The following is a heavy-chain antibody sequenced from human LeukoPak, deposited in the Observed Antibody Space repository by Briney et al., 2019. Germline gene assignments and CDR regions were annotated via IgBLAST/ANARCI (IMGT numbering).Heavy chain of an antibody. D-gene: IGHD1-26*01. CDR2: IYYSGST. CDR3: ARQGSGSSTFGY. V-gene: IGHV4-59*08. CDR1: GGSISSYY. Sequence: SETLSLTCSVSGGSISSYYWSWIRQPPGKGLEWIGYIYYSGSTNYNPSLKSRVTISVDTSKNQFSLKLSSVTAADTAVYYCARQGSGSSTFGYWGQGTLDTVSS. J-gene: IGHJ4*02.